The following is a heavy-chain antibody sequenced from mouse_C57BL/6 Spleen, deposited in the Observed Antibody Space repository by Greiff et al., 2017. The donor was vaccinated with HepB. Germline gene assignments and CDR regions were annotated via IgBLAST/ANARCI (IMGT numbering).Heavy chain of an antibody. CDR1: GFSFNTYA. V-gene: IGHV10-1*01. J-gene: IGHJ3*01. Sequence: EVKLVESGGGLVQPKGSLKLSCAASGFSFNTYAMNWVRQAPGKGLEWVARIRSKSNNYATYYADSVKDRFTISRDDSESMLYLQMNNLKTEDTAMYYCVRPLYDYDGGAWFAYWGQGTLVTVSA. CDR2: IRSKSNNYAT. D-gene: IGHD2-4*01. CDR3: VRPLYDYDGGAWFAY.